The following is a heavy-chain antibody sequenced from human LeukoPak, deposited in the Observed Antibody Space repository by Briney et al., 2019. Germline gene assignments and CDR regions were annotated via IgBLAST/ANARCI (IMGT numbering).Heavy chain of an antibody. Sequence: ARSLRLSCAASGFTFSSYSMNWVRQAPGKGLEWVSSISSSSSYIYYADSVKGRFTISRDNAKNSLYLQMNRLRAEDLAVYYCAKGGSYDYCYYMDVGGKGTTVTVSS. V-gene: IGHV3-21*01. CDR2: ISSSSSYI. D-gene: IGHD1-26*01. J-gene: IGHJ6*03. CDR1: GFTFSSYS. CDR3: AKGGSYDYCYYMDV.